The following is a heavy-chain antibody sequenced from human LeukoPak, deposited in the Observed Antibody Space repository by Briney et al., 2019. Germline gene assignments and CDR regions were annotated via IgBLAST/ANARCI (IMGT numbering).Heavy chain of an antibody. Sequence: GGSLRLSCAASGFTFSSYWMSWVRQAPGKGLEWVANIKQDGSEKYCVDSVKGRFTISRDNAKNSLYLQMNSLRAEDAAVYYCASGMRVGPNIWGQGTLVTVSS. CDR2: IKQDGSEK. D-gene: IGHD1-26*01. CDR1: GFTFSSYW. J-gene: IGHJ4*02. V-gene: IGHV3-7*01. CDR3: ASGMRVGPNI.